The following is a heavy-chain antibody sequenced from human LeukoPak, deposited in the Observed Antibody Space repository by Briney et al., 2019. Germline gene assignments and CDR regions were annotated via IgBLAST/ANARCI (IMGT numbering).Heavy chain of an antibody. CDR2: INSDGSST. CDR1: GFTFSNYW. D-gene: IGHD2-2*01. V-gene: IGHV3-74*01. Sequence: GGSQRLSCAASGFTFSNYWMNWVRQAPGMGLVWVSRINSDGSSTAYADSVRGRFTISRDNAKNTLYLQMNSLRAEDTAVYYCARERCISTSCSHGMDVWGQGTTATVSS. CDR3: ARERCISTSCSHGMDV. J-gene: IGHJ6*02.